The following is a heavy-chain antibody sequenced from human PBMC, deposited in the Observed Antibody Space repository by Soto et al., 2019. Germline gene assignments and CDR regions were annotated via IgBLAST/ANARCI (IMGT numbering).Heavy chain of an antibody. D-gene: IGHD3-10*01. J-gene: IGHJ5*02. CDR3: ERDRDGGHTWFKP. CDR2: TYYSGST. Sequence: QVQLQESGPGLVKPSEPLSLTCTVSGGSISRYYWSWIRQPPGKGLEWIGYTYYSGSTNYNPSLKRRVTISVDTSKNQFYLKLRSLTAADTAVYYWERDRDGGHTWFKPWGQGTLVTVSS. CDR1: GGSISRYY. V-gene: IGHV4-59*01.